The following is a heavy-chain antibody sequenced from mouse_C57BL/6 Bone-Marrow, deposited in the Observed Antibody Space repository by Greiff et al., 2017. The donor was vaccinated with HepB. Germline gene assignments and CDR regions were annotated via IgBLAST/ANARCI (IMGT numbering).Heavy chain of an antibody. V-gene: IGHV1-64*01. J-gene: IGHJ4*01. CDR1: GYTFTSYW. CDR3: DTTVVAPYAMDY. CDR2: IHPNSGST. Sequence: VQLQQPGAELVKPGASVKLSCKASGYTFTSYWMHWVKQRPGQGLEWIGMIHPNSGSTNYNEKFKSKATLTVDKSSSTAYMQLSSLTSEDSAVYYCDTTVVAPYAMDYWGQGTSVTVSS. D-gene: IGHD1-1*01.